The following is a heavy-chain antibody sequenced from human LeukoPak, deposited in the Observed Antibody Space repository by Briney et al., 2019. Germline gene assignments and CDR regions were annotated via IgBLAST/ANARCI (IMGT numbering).Heavy chain of an antibody. Sequence: GGSLRLSCAASGFTFTNNFMSWVRQVPGKGLEWVANIKQDGSETTYADSVRGRFTIFRDNAKDSVYLQMNSLRAEDSAVYYCARERFYYDSSGLTGFAPWGQGTLVTVSS. CDR1: GFTFTNNF. CDR3: ARERFYYDSSGLTGFAP. V-gene: IGHV3-7*01. CDR2: IKQDGSET. J-gene: IGHJ5*02. D-gene: IGHD3-22*01.